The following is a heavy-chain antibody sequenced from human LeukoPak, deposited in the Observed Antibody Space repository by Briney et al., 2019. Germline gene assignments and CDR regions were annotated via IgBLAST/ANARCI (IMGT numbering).Heavy chain of an antibody. Sequence: GASVKVSCKASSYNFTTYGISWVRQAPGQGLEWMGIINPSGGSTSYAQKFQGRVTMTRDMSTSTVYMELSSLRSEDTAVYYCARETVHGSTSSFAGSYYFDYWGQGTLVTVSS. D-gene: IGHD2-2*01. CDR1: SYNFTTYG. J-gene: IGHJ4*02. V-gene: IGHV1-46*01. CDR3: ARETVHGSTSSFAGSYYFDY. CDR2: INPSGGST.